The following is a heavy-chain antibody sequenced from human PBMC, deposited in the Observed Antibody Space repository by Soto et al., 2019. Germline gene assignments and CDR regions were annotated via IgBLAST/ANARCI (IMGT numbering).Heavy chain of an antibody. CDR1: GGSFSGYY. V-gene: IGHV4-34*01. D-gene: IGHD7-27*01. J-gene: IGHJ4*02. Sequence: SETLSLTCAVHGGSFSGYYWDWIRQPPGKGLEWIGEVNHGGTSNYNPSLKSRAIISVDTSKNQFSLKLTSVTAADTAVYYCARRWGTYFDFWGQGTLVTVSS. CDR3: ARRWGTYFDF. CDR2: VNHGGTS.